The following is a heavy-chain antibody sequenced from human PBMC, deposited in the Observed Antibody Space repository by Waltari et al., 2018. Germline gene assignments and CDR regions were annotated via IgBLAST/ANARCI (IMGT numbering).Heavy chain of an antibody. CDR1: GFPFDDFG. J-gene: IGHJ3*02. D-gene: IGHD2-15*01. Sequence: QVQLVESGGGVVQPGKSLRLSCEASGFPFDDFGRNWVRQAPGKGRQWVEVSWYDGSSQHDAESVKGRFTISRDNAENILNLEMSGLRVEDTAVYYCARKKAGLLDAFDIWGQGTMVTVSS. V-gene: IGHV3-33*01. CDR3: ARKKAGLLDAFDI. CDR2: SWYDGSSQ.